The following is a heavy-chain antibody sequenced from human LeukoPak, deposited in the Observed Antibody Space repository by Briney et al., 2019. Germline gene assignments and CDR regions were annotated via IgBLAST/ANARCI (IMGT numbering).Heavy chain of an antibody. Sequence: KLSQTLSLTCAISGDSVSSNSAAWIWIRQSPSRGLEWLVRTYYRSKWYDDYAVSVKSRITINPDTSKNQFSLQLSSVTAADTAVYYCARGAAVVDTARDFDYWGQGTLVTVSS. CDR3: ARGAAVVDTARDFDY. J-gene: IGHJ4*02. D-gene: IGHD3-22*01. CDR2: TYYRSKWYD. CDR1: GDSVSSNSAA. V-gene: IGHV6-1*01.